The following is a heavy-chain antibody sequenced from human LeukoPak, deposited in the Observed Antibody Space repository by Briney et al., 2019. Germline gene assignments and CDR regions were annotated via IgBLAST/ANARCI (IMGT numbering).Heavy chain of an antibody. CDR1: GFTFSSYG. CDR2: ISGGSDTT. D-gene: IGHD5-24*01. Sequence: GGSLRLSCEASGFTFSSYGITWVRQAPGKGLEWVSGISGGSDTTHYAASVKGRFTISRDNSKNTLYLQMNSLRAEDTAVYYCARWDSYGDYWGQGTLVTVSS. V-gene: IGHV3-23*01. CDR3: ARWDSYGDY. J-gene: IGHJ4*02.